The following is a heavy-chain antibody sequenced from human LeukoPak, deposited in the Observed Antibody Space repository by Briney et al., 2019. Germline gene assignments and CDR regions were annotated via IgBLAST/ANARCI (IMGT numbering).Heavy chain of an antibody. CDR2: IYSTGTT. Sequence: PGGSLRLSCAASGFIVNTNYMGWVRQAPGKGLDWVSVIYSTGTTHYADSAKGRFTISRDNSNNTLYLQMNTLRAEDTAVYYCARVGAYGGYKYYFDYWGQGTLVTVSS. V-gene: IGHV3-53*01. CDR1: GFIVNTNY. D-gene: IGHD5-12*01. J-gene: IGHJ4*02. CDR3: ARVGAYGGYKYYFDY.